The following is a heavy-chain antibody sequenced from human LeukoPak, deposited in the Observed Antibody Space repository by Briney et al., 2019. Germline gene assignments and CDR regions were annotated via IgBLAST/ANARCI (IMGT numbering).Heavy chain of an antibody. V-gene: IGHV1-69-2*01. CDR2: VDPEDGET. Sequence: ASVKISCKVSGYTFTDYYMHWVQQAPGKGLEWMGLVDPEDGETIYAEKFQGRVTITADTSTDTAYMELSSLRSEDTVVYYCATPPHDLGATGEDYWGQGTLVTVSS. J-gene: IGHJ4*02. CDR3: ATPPHDLGATGEDY. D-gene: IGHD1-26*01. CDR1: GYTFTDYY.